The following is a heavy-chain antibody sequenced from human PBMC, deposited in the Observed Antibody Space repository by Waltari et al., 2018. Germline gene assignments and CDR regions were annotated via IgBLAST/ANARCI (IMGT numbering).Heavy chain of an antibody. CDR3: ARDLGVWGP. CDR1: GYTFTSYY. J-gene: IGHJ5*02. D-gene: IGHD3-16*01. CDR2: IFPGASST. V-gene: IGHV1-46*03. Sequence: QVKLVQSGAEVKKPGASVKVSCKASGYTFTSYYMHWVRQAPGQGLEWMGIIFPGASSTSYAQKFQGRVSMTRDTSTITVYMELSSLRSEDTSVYYCARDLGVWGPCGQVTLVTVSS.